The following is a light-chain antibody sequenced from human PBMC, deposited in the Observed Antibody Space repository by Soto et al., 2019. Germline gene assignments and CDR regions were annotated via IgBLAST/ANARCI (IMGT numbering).Light chain of an antibody. CDR3: QQYRLNPLT. J-gene: IGKJ4*01. Sequence: DIPMTQSPSTLSASVGDRVTITCRASQSVNSWLAWYQQKPGEVPKLLIYKASDLESGVPSRFSGSGSGTEFTLTISSLQPDDFATYYCQQYRLNPLTFGGGTKVET. CDR2: KAS. V-gene: IGKV1-5*03. CDR1: QSVNSW.